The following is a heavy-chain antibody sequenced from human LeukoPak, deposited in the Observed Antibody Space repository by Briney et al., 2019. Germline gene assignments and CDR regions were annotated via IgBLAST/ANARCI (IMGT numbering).Heavy chain of an antibody. CDR1: GFTFSSYG. CDR2: ISYDGSNK. CDR3: VKDRYSYAFEYFDS. V-gene: IGHV3-30*18. Sequence: PGGSLRLSCAASGFTFSSYGMHWVRQAPGKGLEWVAVISYDGSNKYYADSVKGRFTISRDNSKNTLYLQMNSLRAEDTAVYYCVKDRYSYAFEYFDSWGQGTLVTVSS. J-gene: IGHJ4*02. D-gene: IGHD5-18*01.